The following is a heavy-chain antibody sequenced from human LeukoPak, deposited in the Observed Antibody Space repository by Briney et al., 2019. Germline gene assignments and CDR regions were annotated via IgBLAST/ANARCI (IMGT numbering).Heavy chain of an antibody. J-gene: IGHJ6*02. D-gene: IGHD2-21*02. Sequence: PGGSLRLSCAASGFTFSSYSMNWVRQAPGKGLEWVSSISSSSSYIYYADSVKGRFTISRDNAKNSLYLQMDSLRAEDSAVYYCAKGRTASPFYNYYGLDVWGQGTTVTVSS. CDR3: AKGRTASPFYNYYGLDV. CDR2: ISSSSSYI. V-gene: IGHV3-21*01. CDR1: GFTFSSYS.